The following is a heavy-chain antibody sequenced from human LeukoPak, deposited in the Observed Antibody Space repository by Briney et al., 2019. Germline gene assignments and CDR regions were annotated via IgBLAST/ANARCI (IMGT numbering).Heavy chain of an antibody. D-gene: IGHD3-3*01. Sequence: GKSLRLSCAVSGFNLSSYAMHWVRQAPGKGLEWVLVISYDGGNKYYADSVKGRFTISRDNSKNTLFLQMNSLRAEDTAVYYCARDGPRAYYDFWSGFFGAFDIWGQGTMVTVSS. CDR2: ISYDGGNK. J-gene: IGHJ3*02. CDR1: GFNLSSYA. V-gene: IGHV3-30*01. CDR3: ARDGPRAYYDFWSGFFGAFDI.